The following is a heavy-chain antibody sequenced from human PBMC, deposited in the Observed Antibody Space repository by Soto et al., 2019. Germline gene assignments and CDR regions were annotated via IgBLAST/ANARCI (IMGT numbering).Heavy chain of an antibody. D-gene: IGHD3-22*01. V-gene: IGHV1-3*01. CDR1: GYTFTSYA. Sequence: SVKVSCKASGYTFTSYAMHWVRQAPGQRLEWMGWINAGNGNTKYSQKFQGRVTITRDTSASTAYMELSSLRSEDTAVYYCARHPLPEHDSSGSRFDPWGQGTLVTVSS. CDR3: ARHPLPEHDSSGSRFDP. CDR2: INAGNGNT. J-gene: IGHJ5*02.